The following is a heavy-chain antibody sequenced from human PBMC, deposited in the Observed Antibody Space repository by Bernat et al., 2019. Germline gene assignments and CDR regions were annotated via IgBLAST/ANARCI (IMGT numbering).Heavy chain of an antibody. V-gene: IGHV3-23*04. D-gene: IGHD3-3*01. J-gene: IGHJ4*02. CDR2: ISGSGGST. Sequence: EVQLVESGGGLVQPGGSLRLSCAASGFTFSSYAMSWVRQAPGKGLEWVSAISGSGGSTSYADSVKGRFTISRDKSKNTLYLQMNSLRAEDTAVYYCAKINDCWSGYYDYWGQGTLVTVSS. CDR1: GFTFSSYA. CDR3: AKINDCWSGYYDY.